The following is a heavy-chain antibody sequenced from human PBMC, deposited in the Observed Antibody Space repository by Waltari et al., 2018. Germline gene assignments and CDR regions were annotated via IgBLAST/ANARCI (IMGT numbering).Heavy chain of an antibody. Sequence: EVQLVESGGGLVQPGGSLRLSCVASGFTFSSYEMNWVPQAPGKGLEWVSYVSSSGSKVHHADSVKARFTIFRDNAKNSLFLQMNSLRAEDTAVYYCARDPGTSAGFDYFDYWGQGTLVTVSS. CDR2: VSSSGSKV. D-gene: IGHD6-13*01. CDR1: GFTFSSYE. J-gene: IGHJ4*02. CDR3: ARDPGTSAGFDYFDY. V-gene: IGHV3-48*03.